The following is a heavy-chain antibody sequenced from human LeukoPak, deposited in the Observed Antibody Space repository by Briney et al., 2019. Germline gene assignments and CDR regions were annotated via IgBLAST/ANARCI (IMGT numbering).Heavy chain of an antibody. Sequence: SGTLSLTCAVYGGSFSGYYWSWIRQPPGKGLEWIGEINHSGSTNYNPSLKSRVTISVDTSKNQFSLKLSSVTAADTAVYYCARDKGSGSYIPVAWFDPWGQGTLVTVSS. CDR2: INHSGST. CDR1: GGSFSGYY. J-gene: IGHJ5*02. D-gene: IGHD3-10*01. V-gene: IGHV4-34*01. CDR3: ARDKGSGSYIPVAWFDP.